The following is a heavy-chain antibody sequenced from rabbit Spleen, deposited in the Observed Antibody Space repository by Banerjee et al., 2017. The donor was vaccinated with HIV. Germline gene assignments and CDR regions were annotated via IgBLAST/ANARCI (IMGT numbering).Heavy chain of an antibody. D-gene: IGHD8-1*01. V-gene: IGHV1S40*01. Sequence: QSLEESGGDLVKPGASLTLTCTASGIDFSGYYMCWVRQAPGKGLEWVACAYAGSSGSTYSATWAKGRFTISKTSSTTVTLQMTSLTAADTATYFCARDVGTSFSTYGMDLWGPGTLVTVS. CDR2: AYAGSSGST. J-gene: IGHJ6*01. CDR3: ARDVGTSFSTYGMDL. CDR1: GIDFSGYY.